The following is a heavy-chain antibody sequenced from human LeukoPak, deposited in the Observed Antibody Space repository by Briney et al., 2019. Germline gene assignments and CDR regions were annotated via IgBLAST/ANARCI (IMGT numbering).Heavy chain of an antibody. D-gene: IGHD4-23*01. CDR3: AAEVYGGNSDCCTFDF. Sequence: SVKVSCKASGFTFTNSAIQWVRQARGQRLEWIGWIGVGGGNTNYAQRFQDRVTITRDMSTSTAYMELSSLRSEDTAAYYCAAEVYGGNSDCCTFDFWGQGTPVTVSS. CDR2: IGVGGGNT. J-gene: IGHJ3*01. CDR1: GFTFTNSA. V-gene: IGHV1-58*02.